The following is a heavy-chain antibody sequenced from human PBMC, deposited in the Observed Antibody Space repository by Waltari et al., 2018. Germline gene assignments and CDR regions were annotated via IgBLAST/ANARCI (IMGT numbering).Heavy chain of an antibody. J-gene: IGHJ4*02. CDR1: GFTVSSNY. Sequence: EVQLVESGGGLIQPGGSLRLSCAASGFTVSSNYMSWVRQAPGNGLWWVSVIYSGGSTYYAESVKGRCTISRDNAKNTLYLQMNSLRAEDTAVYYCASVFWKRRIDYWGQGTLVTVSS. CDR3: ASVFWKRRIDY. D-gene: IGHD3-3*01. V-gene: IGHV3-53*01. CDR2: IYSGGST.